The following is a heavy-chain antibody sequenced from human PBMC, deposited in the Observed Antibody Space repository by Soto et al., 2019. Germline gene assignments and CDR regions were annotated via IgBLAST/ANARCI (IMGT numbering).Heavy chain of an antibody. Sequence: GASVKVSCKASGYTFTSYAMHWVRQAPGQRLEWMGWINAGNGNTKYSQKFQGRATITRDTSASTAYMELSSLRSEDTAVYYCARDYDILTGYYSESGAFDIWGQGTMVTVSS. CDR2: INAGNGNT. V-gene: IGHV1-3*01. CDR3: ARDYDILTGYYSESGAFDI. CDR1: GYTFTSYA. D-gene: IGHD3-9*01. J-gene: IGHJ3*02.